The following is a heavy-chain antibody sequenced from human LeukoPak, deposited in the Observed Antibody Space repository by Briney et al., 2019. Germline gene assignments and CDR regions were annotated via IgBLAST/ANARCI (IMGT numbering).Heavy chain of an antibody. V-gene: IGHV4-4*07. Sequence: SETLSLTCTVSGGSISSYYWSWIRQPAGKGLEWIGRIYTSGRTNYNPSLRSRVTMSVDTSKKQFSLKLSPVAAADTAVYYCARDPQLGPFDYWGQGTLVTVSS. CDR1: GGSISSYY. J-gene: IGHJ4*02. CDR3: ARDPQLGPFDY. CDR2: IYTSGRT. D-gene: IGHD6-6*01.